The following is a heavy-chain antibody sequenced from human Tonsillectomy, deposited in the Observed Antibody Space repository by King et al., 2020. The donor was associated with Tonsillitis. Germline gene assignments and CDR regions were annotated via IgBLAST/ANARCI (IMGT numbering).Heavy chain of an antibody. CDR3: ASNLAELDY. V-gene: IGHV3-23*04. Sequence: VQLVESGGGLVQPGGSLRLSCAASGFTFSSYAMNGVRQAPGKGLEGVSAIIGSGGNTNSADSVKGRFTISRDNSKKTLYLQMNSLRAEDTAVYYCASNLAELDYWGQGTLVTVSS. CDR2: IIGSGGNT. J-gene: IGHJ4*02. D-gene: IGHD1-7*01. CDR1: GFTFSSYA.